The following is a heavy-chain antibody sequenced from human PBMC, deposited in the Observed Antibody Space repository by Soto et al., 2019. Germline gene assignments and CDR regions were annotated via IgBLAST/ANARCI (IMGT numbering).Heavy chain of an antibody. J-gene: IGHJ4*02. CDR3: ARDRRYCSGGSCYGGGFDY. CDR1: GFTFSSYS. Sequence: EVQLVESGGGLVKPGGSLRLSCAASGFTFSSYSMNWVRQAPGKGLEWVSSISSSSSYIYYADSVKGRFTISRDNAKKSLYLQINSLRAEDTAVYYCARDRRYCSGGSCYGGGFDYWGQGTLVTVSS. D-gene: IGHD2-15*01. V-gene: IGHV3-21*01. CDR2: ISSSSSYI.